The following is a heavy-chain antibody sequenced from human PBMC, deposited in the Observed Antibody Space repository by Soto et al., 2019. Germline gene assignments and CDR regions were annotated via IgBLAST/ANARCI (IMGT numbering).Heavy chain of an antibody. J-gene: IGHJ5*02. CDR3: AKDLDDILTGYGFDP. CDR2: ISGSGGST. Sequence: PGGSLRLSCAASGVTFRSYARSWVRQAPGKGLEWVSAISGSGGSTYYADSVKGRFTISRDNSKNTLYLQMNSLRAEDTAVYYCAKDLDDILTGYGFDPWGQGTLVTVSS. V-gene: IGHV3-23*01. CDR1: GVTFRSYA. D-gene: IGHD3-9*01.